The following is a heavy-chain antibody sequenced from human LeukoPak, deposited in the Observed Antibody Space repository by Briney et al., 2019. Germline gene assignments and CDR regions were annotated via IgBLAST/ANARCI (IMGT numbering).Heavy chain of an antibody. CDR3: AREGPTTAVGSGDPDI. J-gene: IGHJ3*02. Sequence: GGSLRLSCPASGFTFSDYTMQWLRQAPGKGLEWVAVIWHDGTYISYGDSVRGRFTISRDNSKNTLYLQMNSLRAEDTAVYYCAREGPTTAVGSGDPDIWGLGTMVTVSS. D-gene: IGHD6-13*01. V-gene: IGHV3-33*01. CDR1: GFTFSDYT. CDR2: IWHDGTYI.